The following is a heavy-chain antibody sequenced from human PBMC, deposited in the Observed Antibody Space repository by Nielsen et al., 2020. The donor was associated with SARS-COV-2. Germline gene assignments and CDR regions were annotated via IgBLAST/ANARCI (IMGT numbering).Heavy chain of an antibody. Sequence: SETLSLTCTVSGYSISSGYYWGWIRQPPGKGLEWIGSIYHSGSTYYNPSLKSRVTISVDTSKNQFSLKLSSVTAADTAVYYCAGRYGHQPFDPWGQGTLVTVSS. CDR1: GYSISSGYY. D-gene: IGHD2-2*01. CDR3: AGRYGHQPFDP. V-gene: IGHV4-38-2*02. CDR2: IYHSGST. J-gene: IGHJ5*02.